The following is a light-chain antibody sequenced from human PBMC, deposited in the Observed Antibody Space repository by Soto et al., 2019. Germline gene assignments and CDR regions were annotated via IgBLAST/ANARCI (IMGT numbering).Light chain of an antibody. CDR3: KQFNSDLPT. CDR2: DAS. J-gene: IGKJ3*01. V-gene: IGKV1-13*02. Sequence: AIQLTQSPSSLSAPVGDRVTITCRASQGISSSLAWYQQKPGKAPKLLIYDASRLESGVPSRFSGSGSGTDFTLAISSLQPEDFATYYCKQFNSDLPTFGPGTQVDIK. CDR1: QGISSS.